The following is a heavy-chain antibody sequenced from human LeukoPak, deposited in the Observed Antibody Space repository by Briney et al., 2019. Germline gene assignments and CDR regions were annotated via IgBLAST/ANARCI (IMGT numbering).Heavy chain of an antibody. CDR2: ISSSTAYT. CDR1: GFSFSDYY. V-gene: IGHV3-11*05. D-gene: IGHD2-21*02. J-gene: IGHJ6*02. Sequence: PGGSLRLASAASGFSFSDYYMTWIRQAPGKGLEWVSYISSSTAYTNYADSVKGRFTISRDNAKNSLYLQMNSLRAEDTAVYYCARARVVTAIYYNYGMDVWHQGNTVTVSS. CDR3: ARARVVTAIYYNYGMDV.